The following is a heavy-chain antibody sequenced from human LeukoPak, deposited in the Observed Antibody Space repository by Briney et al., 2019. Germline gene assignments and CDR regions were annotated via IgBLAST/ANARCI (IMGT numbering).Heavy chain of an antibody. CDR2: IYYTGST. CDR3: ARHGPYLGRLGWFDP. V-gene: IGHV4-59*08. CDR1: SGSISSYY. J-gene: IGHJ5*02. Sequence: SETLSLTCTVSSGSISSYYWSWIRQPPGKGLEWIGYIYYTGSTNYNPSLKSRVTISVDTSKNQFPLNLSSVTAADTAVYYCARHGPYLGRLGWFDPWGQGTLVTVSS. D-gene: IGHD1-26*01.